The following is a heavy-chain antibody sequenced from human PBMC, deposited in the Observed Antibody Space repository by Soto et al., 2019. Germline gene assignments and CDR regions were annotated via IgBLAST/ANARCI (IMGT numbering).Heavy chain of an antibody. V-gene: IGHV3-30*18. D-gene: IGHD2-21*02. CDR1: GFTFSGYA. J-gene: IGHJ1*01. Sequence: QEQLVESGGGVVQPGRSLRLSCAASGFTFSGYAMHWVRQAPGKGLEWVASISYNGNDKYYVDSVKGRFTISRDNSKNTLYLQMSSLTPEDTAVYYCAKDAGDQGYFQNWGQGTRVTVSS. CDR3: AKDAGDQGYFQN. CDR2: ISYNGNDK.